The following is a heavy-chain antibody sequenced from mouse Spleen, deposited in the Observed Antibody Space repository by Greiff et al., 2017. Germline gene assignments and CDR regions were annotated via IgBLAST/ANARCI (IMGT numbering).Heavy chain of an antibody. CDR3: ARSNPNYSRFAY. D-gene: IGHD1-1*02. CDR1: GYTFTSYW. Sequence: QVQLQQPGAELVKPGASVKLSCKASGYTFTSYWMHWVKQRPGQGLEWIGMIHPNSGSTNYNEKFKSKATLTVDKSSSTAYMQLSSLTSEDSAVYYCARSNPNYSRFAYWGQGTLVTVSA. CDR2: IHPNSGST. J-gene: IGHJ3*01. V-gene: IGHV1-64*01.